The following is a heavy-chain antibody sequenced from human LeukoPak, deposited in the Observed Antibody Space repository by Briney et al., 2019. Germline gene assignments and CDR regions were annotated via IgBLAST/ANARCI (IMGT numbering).Heavy chain of an antibody. CDR2: INWNGGST. CDR3: ARPRDGYNYVGAFDI. D-gene: IGHD5-24*01. J-gene: IGHJ3*02. CDR1: GFTFDDYG. Sequence: PGGSLRLSCAASGFTFDDYGMSWVRHAPGKGLEWVSGINWNGGSTGYADSVKGRFTISRDNAKNSLYLQMNSLRAEDTALYYCARPRDGYNYVGAFDIWGQGTMVTVSS. V-gene: IGHV3-20*04.